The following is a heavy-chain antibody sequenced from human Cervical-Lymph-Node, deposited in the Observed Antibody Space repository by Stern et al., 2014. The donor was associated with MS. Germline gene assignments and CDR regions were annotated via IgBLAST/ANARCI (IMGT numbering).Heavy chain of an antibody. CDR1: GGTFSRYA. V-gene: IGHV1-69*18. Sequence: QVQLVQSGAEVKKPGSSVKVSCQASGGTFSRYAINWIRQAPGQRLEWLGSILLMFSTIYYAQKFRGRDTTTADESTNTAYMERRSLRSEDTAVYYCARDPTEMTTSGSDDPYGLDVWGQGTTVIVSS. J-gene: IGHJ6*02. CDR3: ARDPTEMTTSGSDDPYGLDV. CDR2: ILLMFSTI. D-gene: IGHD5-24*01.